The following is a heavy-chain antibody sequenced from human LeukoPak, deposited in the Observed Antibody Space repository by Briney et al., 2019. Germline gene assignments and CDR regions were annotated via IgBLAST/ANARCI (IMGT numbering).Heavy chain of an antibody. V-gene: IGHV1-8*01. Sequence: GASVKVSCKASGYTFTSYGINWVRQATGQGLEWMGWMNPNSGNTGYAQKFQGRVTMTRNTSISTAYMELSSLRSEDTAVYYCARAPHYTVTTVDYFDYWGQGTLVTVSS. CDR2: MNPNSGNT. D-gene: IGHD4-17*01. CDR3: ARAPHYTVTTVDYFDY. J-gene: IGHJ4*02. CDR1: GYTFTSYG.